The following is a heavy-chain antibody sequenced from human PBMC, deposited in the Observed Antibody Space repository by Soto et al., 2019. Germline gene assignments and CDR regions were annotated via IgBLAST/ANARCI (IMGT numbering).Heavy chain of an antibody. J-gene: IGHJ5*02. CDR3: ARAAATMVRGNWFDP. D-gene: IGHD3-10*01. CDR1: GGSISSSTYY. Sequence: SETLSLTCTVSGGSISSSTYYWGWMRQPPGKGLEWIGYIYYSGSTYYNPSLKSRVTISVDTSKNQFSLKLSSVTAADTAVYYCARAAATMVRGNWFDPWGQGTLVTVSS. V-gene: IGHV4-31*03. CDR2: IYYSGST.